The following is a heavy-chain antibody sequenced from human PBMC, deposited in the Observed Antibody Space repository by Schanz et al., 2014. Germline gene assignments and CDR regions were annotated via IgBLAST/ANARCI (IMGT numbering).Heavy chain of an antibody. J-gene: IGHJ2*01. Sequence: EVQLVESGGGLIQPGGSLRLSCAVSGFTVNTNYMSWVRQAPGKGLEWVSSVSHGGTYIYYADSVRGRFTISRDNAKNSLFLQMHSLRADDTAVYYCARSTYYDILTGQTHTRVDVRYFDLWGRGTLXTVSS. CDR3: ARSTYYDILTGQTHTRVDVRYFDL. V-gene: IGHV3-21*02. D-gene: IGHD3-9*01. CDR1: GFTVNTNY. CDR2: VSHGGTYI.